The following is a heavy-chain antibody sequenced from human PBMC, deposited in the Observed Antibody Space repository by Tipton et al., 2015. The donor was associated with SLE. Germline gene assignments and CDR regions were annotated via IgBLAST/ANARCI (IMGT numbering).Heavy chain of an antibody. J-gene: IGHJ3*02. V-gene: IGHV4-39*07. CDR1: GGSISSSSYY. Sequence: TLSLTCPVSGGSISSSSYYWGWIRQPPGKGLEWIGTIYYSGSTYYNPSLKSRVTISVDTSKNQFSLKLSSVTAADTAVFYCARHTYYYDSSGYPDAFDIWGQGTMVTVSS. CDR3: ARHTYYYDSSGYPDAFDI. D-gene: IGHD3-22*01. CDR2: IYYSGST.